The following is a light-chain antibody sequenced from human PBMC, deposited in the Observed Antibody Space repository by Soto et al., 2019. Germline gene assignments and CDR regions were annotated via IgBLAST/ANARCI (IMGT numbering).Light chain of an antibody. J-gene: IGLJ2*01. V-gene: IGLV1-47*01. CDR1: SSNIGYSY. Sequence: QSVVTQPPTASGTPGQRVTIYCSGGSSNIGYSYVYWYQQVPGTAPKLLIQRNNQRPSGVPDRFSGSKSGTSASLAISGLRSEDEADYFCAAWDDSLRGVIFGGGTKLTVL. CDR3: AAWDDSLRGVI. CDR2: RNN.